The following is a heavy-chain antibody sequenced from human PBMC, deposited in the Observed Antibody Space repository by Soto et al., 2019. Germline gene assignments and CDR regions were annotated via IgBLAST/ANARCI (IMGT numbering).Heavy chain of an antibody. CDR3: AIGVATRAY. CDR1: GFTFSYHH. Sequence: EVQLVESGGALVQPGGSQRLSCAASGFTFSYHHMDWVRQAPGKGLEWVGRTRNKGNSYTTEYAASLKGRFTISRDESINTLNLKVIRLRTGDTAVSYCAIGVATRAYWGQGILGAVSS. V-gene: IGHV3-72*01. D-gene: IGHD2-15*01. J-gene: IGHJ4*02. CDR2: TRNKGNSYTT.